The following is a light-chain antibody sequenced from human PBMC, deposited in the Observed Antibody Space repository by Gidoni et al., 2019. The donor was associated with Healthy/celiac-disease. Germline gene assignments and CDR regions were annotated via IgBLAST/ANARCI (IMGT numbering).Light chain of an antibody. J-gene: IGLJ2*01. V-gene: IGLV1-40*01. Sequence: QSVLTQPPSVSGAPGQRVTISCTVSSSNIGAGYAVHWYQQLPGTAPKLLIYGNSNRPSGVPDRFSGSKSGTSASLAITGLQAEDEADYYCQSYDSSLSGFVVFGGGTKLTVL. CDR2: GNS. CDR1: SSNIGAGYA. CDR3: QSYDSSLSGFVV.